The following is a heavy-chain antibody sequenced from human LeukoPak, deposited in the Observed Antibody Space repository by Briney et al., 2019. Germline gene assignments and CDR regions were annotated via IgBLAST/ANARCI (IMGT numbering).Heavy chain of an antibody. Sequence: GGSLRLSCVASGFTFSSYWMHWVRQAPGKGLVWVSRINTDGSSTRYADSVKGRFTISRDNANKALYLQMNSLRAEDTAVYYCARGGWGNYHYMDVWGKGTTVTVSS. CDR2: INTDGSST. D-gene: IGHD3-16*01. V-gene: IGHV3-74*01. CDR1: GFTFSSYW. J-gene: IGHJ6*03. CDR3: ARGGWGNYHYMDV.